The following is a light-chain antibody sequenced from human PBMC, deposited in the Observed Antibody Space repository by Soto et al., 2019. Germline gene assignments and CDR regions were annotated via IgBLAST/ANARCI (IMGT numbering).Light chain of an antibody. CDR2: GAS. J-gene: IGKJ5*01. Sequence: EIVMTQSPATLSVSPGERATLSCRASQSVSSNLAWYQQKPGQAPRLLIFGASTRATGIPARFSGSGSGTEFPLTISSLQSEDFAVYYCQQYNQWPLIFGQGTRLEIK. CDR1: QSVSSN. V-gene: IGKV3-15*01. CDR3: QQYNQWPLI.